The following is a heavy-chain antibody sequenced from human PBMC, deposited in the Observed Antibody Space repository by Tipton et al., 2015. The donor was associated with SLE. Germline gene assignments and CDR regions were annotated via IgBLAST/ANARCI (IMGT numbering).Heavy chain of an antibody. J-gene: IGHJ4*02. V-gene: IGHV3-7*04. CDR1: EFTFSRYW. CDR3: ARGDANSGDY. Sequence: SLRLSCAASEFTFSRYWMSWVRQAPGEGLEWVANINQDGSEKNYVDSVRGRFTISRDNANNSLYLQMNSLRDEDTAVYYCARGDANSGDYWGQGTLATVSS. D-gene: IGHD5-24*01. CDR2: INQDGSEK.